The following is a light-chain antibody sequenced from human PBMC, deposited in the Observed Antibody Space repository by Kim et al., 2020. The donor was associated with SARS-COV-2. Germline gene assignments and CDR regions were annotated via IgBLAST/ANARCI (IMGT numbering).Light chain of an antibody. J-gene: IGLJ1*01. V-gene: IGLV2-14*03. CDR3: SSYTSSSTYV. CDR1: SSDVGGYNY. CDR2: DVN. Sequence: GQSITISCTGTSSDVGGYNYFSWYQQYPGKAPNLIIYDVNNRPSGVSNRFSGSKSDNTASLTISGLQAEDEADYYCSSYTSSSTYVFGTGTKVTVL.